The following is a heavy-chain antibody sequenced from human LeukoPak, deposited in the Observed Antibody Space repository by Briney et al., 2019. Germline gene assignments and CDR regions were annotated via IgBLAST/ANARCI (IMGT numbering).Heavy chain of an antibody. CDR1: GFTFSNYA. CDR2: ISDSGGNT. D-gene: IGHD6-19*01. V-gene: IGHV3-23*01. J-gene: IGHJ4*02. Sequence: GGSLRLSCVASGFTFSNYAMSWVRQAPGKGLEWVSSISDSGGNTYYADSMKGRFTISRDNSKNTLYLQMDSLRAEDSAVYYCAKDPWGAVAGTWGQGTLVTVSS. CDR3: AKDPWGAVAGT.